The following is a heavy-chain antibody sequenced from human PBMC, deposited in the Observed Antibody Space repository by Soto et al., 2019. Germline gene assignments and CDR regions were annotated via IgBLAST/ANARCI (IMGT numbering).Heavy chain of an antibody. J-gene: IGHJ6*03. Sequence: GGSLRLSCAASGFTFSSYAMSWVRQAPGKELEWVSAISGSGGSTYYADSVKGRFTISRDNSKNTLYLQMNSLRAEDTAVYYCAKTYCSSTSCYPFHDYYMDVWGKGTTVTVSS. CDR3: AKTYCSSTSCYPFHDYYMDV. V-gene: IGHV3-23*01. CDR2: ISGSGGST. CDR1: GFTFSSYA. D-gene: IGHD2-2*01.